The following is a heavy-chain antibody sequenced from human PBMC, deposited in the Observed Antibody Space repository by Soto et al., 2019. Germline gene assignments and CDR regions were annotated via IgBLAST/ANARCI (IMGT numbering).Heavy chain of an antibody. CDR3: ARVGSEAARPLFDY. J-gene: IGHJ4*02. V-gene: IGHV4-59*01. CDR1: GGSISSYY. Sequence: SETLSLTCTVSGGSISSYYWSWIRQPPGKGLEWIGYIYYSGSTNYNPSLKSRVTISVDTSKNQFSLKLSSVTAADTAVYYCARVGSEAARPLFDYWRQGTLVNVFS. CDR2: IYYSGST. D-gene: IGHD6-6*01.